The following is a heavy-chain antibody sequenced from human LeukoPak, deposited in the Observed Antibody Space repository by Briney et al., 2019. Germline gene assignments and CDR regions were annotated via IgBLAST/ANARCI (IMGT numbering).Heavy chain of an antibody. CDR3: ARGATYYDFWSGYYEDNWFDP. V-gene: IGHV4-34*01. Sequence: SETLSLTCAVSGGSFIGYYWSWIRQPPGKGLEWIGEINHSGSTNYNPSLKSRVTISVDTSKNQFSLKLSSVTAADTAVYYCARGATYYDFWSGYYEDNWFDPWGQGTLVTVPS. J-gene: IGHJ5*02. D-gene: IGHD3-3*01. CDR1: GGSFIGYY. CDR2: INHSGST.